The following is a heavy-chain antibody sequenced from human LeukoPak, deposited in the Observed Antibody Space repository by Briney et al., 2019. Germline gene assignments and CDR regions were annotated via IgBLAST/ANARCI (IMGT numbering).Heavy chain of an antibody. CDR1: GGSISSGGYS. V-gene: IGHV4-30-2*01. J-gene: IGHJ5*02. D-gene: IGHD2-15*01. CDR2: IYHSGST. CDR3: ARIVVVAAAVDNWFDP. Sequence: PSETPSLTCAVSGGSISSGGYSWSWIRQPPGKGLEWIGYIYHSGSTYYNPSLKSRVTISVDRSKNQFSLKLSSVTAADTAVYYCARIVVVAAAVDNWFDPWGQGTLVTVSS.